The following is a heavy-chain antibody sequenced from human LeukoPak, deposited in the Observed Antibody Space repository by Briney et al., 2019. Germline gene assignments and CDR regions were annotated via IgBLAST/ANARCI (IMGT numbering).Heavy chain of an antibody. CDR1: GGSISGYF. J-gene: IGHJ4*02. V-gene: IGHV4-4*07. CDR3: AREPTSGREPTSGRPLDY. CDR2: IYSSGSN. D-gene: IGHD5-12*01. Sequence: SETLSLTCTVSGGSISGYFWSWIRQPAGKGLEWIGRIYSSGSNNYNPSLKSRVTMSLDTSKNHLSRNLSSVTAADTAVYYCAREPTSGREPTSGRPLDYWGQGTLVTVSS.